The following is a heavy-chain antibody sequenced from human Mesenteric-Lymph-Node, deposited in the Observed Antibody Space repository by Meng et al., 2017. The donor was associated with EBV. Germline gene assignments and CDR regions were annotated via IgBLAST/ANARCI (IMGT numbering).Heavy chain of an antibody. D-gene: IGHD5-24*01. CDR1: GGNFRSYA. Sequence: VQLMQSGAEVKKPGSSVKVSCTASGGNFRSYALNWVRQAPGHGLEWMGGIVPILGPANYAQRFQGRVAITADESTNTAYLDLTRLTSEDTAVYYCASDSPEGGYNTFDYWGHGTLVTVAS. CDR2: IVPILGPA. V-gene: IGHV1-69*01. CDR3: ASDSPEGGYNTFDY. J-gene: IGHJ4*01.